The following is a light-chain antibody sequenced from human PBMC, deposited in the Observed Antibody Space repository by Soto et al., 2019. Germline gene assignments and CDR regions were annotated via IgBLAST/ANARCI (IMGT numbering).Light chain of an antibody. CDR1: SSNIGAGYD. CDR3: QSYDISSSTYVV. J-gene: IGLJ2*01. CDR2: GNS. Sequence: QSVLTQPPSVSGAPGQRVTISCTGSSSNIGAGYDVHWYQQLPGRAPKLLIYGNSNRPSGVPDRFSGSKSGTSASLAITGLQVEDEADDFCQSYDISSSTYVVFGGGTKVTVL. V-gene: IGLV1-40*01.